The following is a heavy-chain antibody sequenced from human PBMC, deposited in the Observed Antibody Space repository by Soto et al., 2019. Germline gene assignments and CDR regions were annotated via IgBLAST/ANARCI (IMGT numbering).Heavy chain of an antibody. CDR1: GGSFSGYY. J-gene: IGHJ6*02. CDR3: ASTWIQLWFGSPHGMDV. Sequence: SETLSLTCAVYGGSFSGYYWSWIRQPPGKGLEWIGEINHSGSTNYNPSLKSRVTISVDTSKNQFSLKLSSVTAADTAVYYCASTWIQLWFGSPHGMDVWGQGTTVTVSS. D-gene: IGHD5-18*01. V-gene: IGHV4-34*01. CDR2: INHSGST.